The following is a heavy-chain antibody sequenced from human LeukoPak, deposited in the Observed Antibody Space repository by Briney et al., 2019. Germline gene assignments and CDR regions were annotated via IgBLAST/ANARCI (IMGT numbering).Heavy chain of an antibody. CDR3: ARHVWSYYGSGTIGVFDY. D-gene: IGHD3-10*01. J-gene: IGHJ4*02. Sequence: PSETLSLTCTVSGGSISSSSYYWGWIRQPPGKGLEWIGSIYYSGSTYYNPSLKSRVTISVDTSKNQFSLKLSSVTAADTAVYYCARHVWSYYGSGTIGVFDYWGQGTLVTVSS. CDR1: GGSISSSSYY. CDR2: IYYSGST. V-gene: IGHV4-39*01.